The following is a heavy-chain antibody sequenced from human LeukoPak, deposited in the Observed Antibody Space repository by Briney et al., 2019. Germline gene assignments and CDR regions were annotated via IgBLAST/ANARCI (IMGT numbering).Heavy chain of an antibody. CDR2: ISPSGGST. D-gene: IGHD3-9*01. CDR1: GYTFTGYW. V-gene: IGHV1-46*01. CDR3: ARVDLLTGYYFFDY. Sequence: ASVKVSCKAFGYTFTGYWMHWVRQAPGQGPEWMGVISPSGGSTVYAQKLQGRVTMTTDTSTSTAYMELRSLGSDETAVYYCARVDLLTGYYFFDYWGQGTLVTVSS. J-gene: IGHJ4*02.